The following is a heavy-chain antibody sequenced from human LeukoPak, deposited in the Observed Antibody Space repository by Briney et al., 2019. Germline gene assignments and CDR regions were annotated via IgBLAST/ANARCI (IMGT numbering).Heavy chain of an antibody. Sequence: GGSLRLSCAGSGFTFSRYNMNWVRQAPGKGLEWVSYISSSSCTIDYADSVKGRFTISRDNAKNSLYLQMNSLRDEDTAVYYCARDGYGDYRADYWGQGTLVTVSS. CDR3: ARDGYGDYRADY. V-gene: IGHV3-48*02. D-gene: IGHD4-17*01. CDR1: GFTFSRYN. J-gene: IGHJ4*02. CDR2: ISSSSCTI.